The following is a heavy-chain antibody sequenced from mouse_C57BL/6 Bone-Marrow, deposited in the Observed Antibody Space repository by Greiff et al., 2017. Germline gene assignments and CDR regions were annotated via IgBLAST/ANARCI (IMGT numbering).Heavy chain of an antibody. D-gene: IGHD1-1*01. Sequence: EVQLQQSGPELVKPGASVKISCKASGYTFTDYYMNWVKQSHGKSLEWIGDINPNNGGTSYNQKFKGKATLTVDKSSSTAYMELRSLTSEDSAVYYCARKGATVVAFDYWGQGTTLTVSS. CDR2: INPNNGGT. CDR1: GYTFTDYY. J-gene: IGHJ2*01. CDR3: ARKGATVVAFDY. V-gene: IGHV1-26*01.